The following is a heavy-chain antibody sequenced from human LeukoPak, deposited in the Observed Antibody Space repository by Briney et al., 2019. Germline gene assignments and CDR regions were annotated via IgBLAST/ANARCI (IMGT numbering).Heavy chain of an antibody. CDR1: GFTFNGYW. D-gene: IGHD4-17*01. V-gene: IGHV3-7*01. J-gene: IGHJ4*02. CDR2: INGDESEK. Sequence: GGSLRLSCAASGFTFNGYWMNWVRQAPGKGLEWVANINGDESEKYYVDSVKGRFTISRDNARNSLYLQMNSLRAEDTAVYYCTRGHYGDYVWGQGTLVTASS. CDR3: TRGHYGDYV.